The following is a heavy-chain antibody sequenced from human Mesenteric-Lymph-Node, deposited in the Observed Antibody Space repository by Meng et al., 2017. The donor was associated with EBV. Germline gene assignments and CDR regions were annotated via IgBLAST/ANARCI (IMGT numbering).Heavy chain of an antibody. CDR1: GGSFSPYT. Sequence: LVQSGAELGEPGSSVKVSCKASGGSFSPYTITWVRQAPGQGLEWMGRIIPMFGTAKYAQNFQGRVTITADESTNTAYMELSSLRSDDTAVYYCARVWGGYSFGLSDYWGQGTLVTVSS. CDR3: ARVWGGYSFGLSDY. V-gene: IGHV1-69*13. J-gene: IGHJ4*02. D-gene: IGHD5-18*01. CDR2: IIPMFGTA.